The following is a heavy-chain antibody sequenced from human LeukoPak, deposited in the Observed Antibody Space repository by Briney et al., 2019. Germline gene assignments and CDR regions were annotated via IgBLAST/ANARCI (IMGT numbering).Heavy chain of an antibody. D-gene: IGHD3-9*01. V-gene: IGHV4-30-4*01. J-gene: IGHJ4*02. CDR3: ARERATRELRYFDRTWYFDY. Sequence: PSETLSLTCTVSGVSISSGDYYWSWIRQPPGKGLEWIGYIYYSGSTYYNPSLKSRVTISVDTSKNQFSLKLSSVTAADTAVYYCARERATRELRYFDRTWYFDYWGQGTLVTVSS. CDR1: GVSISSGDYY. CDR2: IYYSGST.